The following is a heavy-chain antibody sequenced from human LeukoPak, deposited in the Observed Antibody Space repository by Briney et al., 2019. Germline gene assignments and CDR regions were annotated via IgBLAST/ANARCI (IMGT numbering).Heavy chain of an antibody. J-gene: IGHJ5*02. Sequence: PSETLSLTCAVSGGSISSSNWWSWVRQSPGKGLEWIGEIYHSGSTNYNPSLKSRVTISVDKSKNQFSLKLSSVTAADTAVYYCAREGAYDSSGYNNWFDPWGQGTLVTVSS. CDR2: IYHSGST. CDR1: GGSISSSNW. D-gene: IGHD3-22*01. CDR3: AREGAYDSSGYNNWFDP. V-gene: IGHV4-4*02.